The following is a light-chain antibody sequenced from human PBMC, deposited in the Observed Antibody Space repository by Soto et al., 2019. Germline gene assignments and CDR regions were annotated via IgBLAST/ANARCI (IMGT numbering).Light chain of an antibody. Sequence: QSVLTQPPSVSGAPGQRVTISCTWSSSNIGAGYDVHWYQQLPGTAPKLLIYGNSNRPSGVPDRFSGSKSDTSASLAITGLQAEDEADYYCQSYDSSLSGYVVFGGGTKLTVL. V-gene: IGLV1-40*01. J-gene: IGLJ2*01. CDR1: SSNIGAGYD. CDR3: QSYDSSLSGYVV. CDR2: GNS.